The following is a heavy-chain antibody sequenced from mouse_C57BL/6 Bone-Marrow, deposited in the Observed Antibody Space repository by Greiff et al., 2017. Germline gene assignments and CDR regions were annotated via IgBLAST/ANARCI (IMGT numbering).Heavy chain of an antibody. CDR2: IDPSDSET. CDR1: GYTFTSYW. J-gene: IGHJ4*01. D-gene: IGHD3-3*01. V-gene: IGHV1-61*01. Sequence: VQLQQPGAELVRPGASVKLSCKASGYTFTSYWMNWVKQRPGQGLEWIGMIDPSDSETHYNQKFKDKATLTVDKSSSTADMQLSSLTSEDSAVYYCAREGTDYWGQGTSVTVSS. CDR3: AREGTDY.